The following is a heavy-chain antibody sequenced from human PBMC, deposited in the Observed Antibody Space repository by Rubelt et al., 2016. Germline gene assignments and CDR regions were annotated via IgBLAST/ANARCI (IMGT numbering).Heavy chain of an antibody. V-gene: IGHV1-18*01. D-gene: IGHD1-7*01. Sequence: QVQLVQSGAEVKKPGASVKVSCKASGYTFTSYGISWVRQAPGQGLEWMGWISAYNGNTTYAQKLTGRVTTTTDTSTSTAYMELRSLRSDDTAVYYCARDLPPFRRYNWNFPLDYWGQGTLVTVSS. CDR3: ARDLPPFRRYNWNFPLDY. J-gene: IGHJ4*02. CDR2: ISAYNGNT. CDR1: GYTFTSYG.